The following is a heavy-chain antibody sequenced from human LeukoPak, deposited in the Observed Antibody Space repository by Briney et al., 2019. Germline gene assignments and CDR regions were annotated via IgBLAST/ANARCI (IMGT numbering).Heavy chain of an antibody. CDR3: ARQGKFSSSWADAFDI. V-gene: IGHV4-59*08. Sequence: KSSETLSLTCTVSGGSISSYYWSWIRQPPGKELEWIGYIYYSGSTNYNPSLKSRVTISVDTSKNQFSLKLSSVTAADTAVYYCARQGKFSSSWADAFDIWGQGTMVTVSS. CDR1: GGSISSYY. D-gene: IGHD6-13*01. J-gene: IGHJ3*02. CDR2: IYYSGST.